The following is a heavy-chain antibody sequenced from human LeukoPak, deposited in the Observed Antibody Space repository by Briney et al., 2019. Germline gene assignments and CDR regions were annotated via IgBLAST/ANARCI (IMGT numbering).Heavy chain of an antibody. Sequence: PSETLSLTCTVSGGSISGYYWSWIRQPPGKGLEWIGYIYYSGSTNYNPSLKSRVTISLDTSKNQFSLKLSSVTAADTAVYYCARWGAAAGTEDYWGQGTLVTVSS. CDR2: IYYSGST. D-gene: IGHD6-13*01. CDR1: GGSISGYY. J-gene: IGHJ4*02. CDR3: ARWGAAAGTEDY. V-gene: IGHV4-59*01.